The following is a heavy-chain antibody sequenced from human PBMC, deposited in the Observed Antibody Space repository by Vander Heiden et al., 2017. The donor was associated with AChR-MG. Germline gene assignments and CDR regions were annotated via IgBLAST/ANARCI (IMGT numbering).Heavy chain of an antibody. D-gene: IGHD3-3*01. CDR1: GFTFDDYA. V-gene: IGHV3-9*01. CDR3: AKDLVRKTKHVLRFLEWS. CDR2: ISWNSGSI. Sequence: EVQLVESGGGLVQPGRSLRLSCAASGFTFDDYAMHWVRQAPGKGLEWVSGISWNSGSIGYADSVKGRFTISRDNAKNSLYLQMNSLRAEDTALYYCAKDLVRKTKHVLRFLEWSWGQGTLVTVSS. J-gene: IGHJ4*02.